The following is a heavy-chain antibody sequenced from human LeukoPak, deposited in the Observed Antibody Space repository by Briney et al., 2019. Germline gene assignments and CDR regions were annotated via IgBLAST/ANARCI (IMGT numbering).Heavy chain of an antibody. CDR2: IYYSGST. J-gene: IGHJ4*02. V-gene: IGHV4-39*01. CDR3: ARRNYDFWSGYYPYYFDY. Sequence: SETLSLTCTVSGGSISSSSYYWGWIRQPPGKGLEWIGSIYYSGSTYYNPSLKSRVTISVDTSKNQFSLKLSSVTAADTAVYYCARRNYDFWSGYYPYYFDYWGQGTLVTVSS. CDR1: GGSISSSSYY. D-gene: IGHD3-3*01.